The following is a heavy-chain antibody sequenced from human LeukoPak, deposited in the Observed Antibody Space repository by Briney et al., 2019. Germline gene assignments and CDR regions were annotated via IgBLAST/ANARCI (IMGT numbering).Heavy chain of an antibody. CDR2: IYYSGST. CDR1: GGSISSYY. D-gene: IGHD5-18*01. Sequence: SETLSLTCTVSGGSISSYYWSWIRQPPGKGLEWIGYIYYSGSTNYNPSLKSRVTISVDTSKNQFSLKLSSVTATDTAVYYCARPYAAMAPFDYWGQGTLVTVSS. CDR3: ARPYAAMAPFDY. V-gene: IGHV4-59*08. J-gene: IGHJ4*02.